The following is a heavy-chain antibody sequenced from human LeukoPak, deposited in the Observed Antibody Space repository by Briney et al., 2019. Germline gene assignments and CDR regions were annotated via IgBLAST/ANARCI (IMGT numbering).Heavy chain of an antibody. J-gene: IGHJ6*03. CDR2: ISSSGSTI. CDR1: GFTFSSYE. D-gene: IGHD2-15*01. V-gene: IGHV3-48*03. CDR3: AKNGDRGAYCSGGSCYPYYYYNMDV. Sequence: SGGSLRLSCAASGFTFSSYEMNWVRQAPGKGLEWVSYISSSGSTIYYADSVKGRFTISRDNSKNTLYLQMNSLRAEDTAIYYCAKNGDRGAYCSGGSCYPYYYYNMDVWGKGTTVTISS.